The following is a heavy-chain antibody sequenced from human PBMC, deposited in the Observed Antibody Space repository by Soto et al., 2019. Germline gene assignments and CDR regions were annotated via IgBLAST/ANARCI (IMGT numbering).Heavy chain of an antibody. CDR2: IIPFFKAT. CDR3: ARDVPLNYYDGTYSYYAMDV. V-gene: IGHV1-69*13. J-gene: IGHJ6*02. D-gene: IGHD3-16*01. CDR1: GCTVSSHA. Sequence: SVKVSCKASGCTVSSHAISWVRQAPGQVLEWMGGIIPFFKATNYAQKFQGRVTITADDSTSTAYMDLYSLRSEDTAVYYCARDVPLNYYDGTYSYYAMDVWGQGTTVTVSS.